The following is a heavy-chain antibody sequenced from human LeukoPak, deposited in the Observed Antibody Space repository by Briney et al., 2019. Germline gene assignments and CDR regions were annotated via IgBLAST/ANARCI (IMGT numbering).Heavy chain of an antibody. Sequence: SGTLSLTCTVSGAFIDSNNWWSWVRQTPGTGLGWIAEIFHSGSTNYNPSLKRRVTISLYESKNQFYLKLNSVTAADTAVYYCARAPKYYFDSSASWYFDIWGLGTLVAVSS. CDR3: ARAPKYYFDSSASWYFDI. CDR1: GAFIDSNNW. J-gene: IGHJ2*01. D-gene: IGHD3-22*01. CDR2: IFHSGST. V-gene: IGHV4-4*02.